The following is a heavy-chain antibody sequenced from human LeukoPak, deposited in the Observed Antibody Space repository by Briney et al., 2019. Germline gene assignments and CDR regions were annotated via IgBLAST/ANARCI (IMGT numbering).Heavy chain of an antibody. CDR2: ISWNSGSI. CDR3: AKDYSGSFDAFDI. V-gene: IGHV3-9*03. CDR1: GFTFDDYA. J-gene: IGHJ3*02. Sequence: PGGSLRLSCAASGFTFDDYAKHWVRQAPGKGLEWVSGISWNSGSIGYADSVKGRFTISRDNAKNSLYLQMNSLRAEDMALYYCAKDYSGSFDAFDIWGQGTMVTVSS. D-gene: IGHD1-26*01.